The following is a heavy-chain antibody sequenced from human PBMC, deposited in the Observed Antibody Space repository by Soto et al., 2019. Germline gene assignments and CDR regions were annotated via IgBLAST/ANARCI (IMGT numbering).Heavy chain of an antibody. Sequence: SLSLTCTVSGGSISSGGYYWSWILQHPGKGLEWIGYIYYSGSTYYNPSLKSRVTISVDTSKNQFSLKLSSVTAADTAVYYCARRKVERIVGAYYYYYYYGMDVWGQGTTVTVSS. V-gene: IGHV4-31*03. D-gene: IGHD1-26*01. CDR1: GGSISSGGYY. CDR3: ARRKVERIVGAYYYYYYYGMDV. J-gene: IGHJ6*02. CDR2: IYYSGST.